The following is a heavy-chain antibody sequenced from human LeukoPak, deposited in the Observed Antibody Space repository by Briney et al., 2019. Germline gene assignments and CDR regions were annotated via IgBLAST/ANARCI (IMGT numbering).Heavy chain of an antibody. CDR1: GYTFTSYG. V-gene: IGHV1-18*01. J-gene: IGHJ5*02. D-gene: IGHD2-2*01. CDR3: ARDHARYCSSTSCGSYNWFDP. CDR2: ISAYNGNT. Sequence: ASVKVSCKASGYTFTSYGISWVRQAPGQGLEWMGWISAYNGNTNYAQKLQGRVTMTTDTSTSTAYMELRSLRSDDTAVYYCARDHARYCSSTSCGSYNWFDPWGQGTLVTVSS.